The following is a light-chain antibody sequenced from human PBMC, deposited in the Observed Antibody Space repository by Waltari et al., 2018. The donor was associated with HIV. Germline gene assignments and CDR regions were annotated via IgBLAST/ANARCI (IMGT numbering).Light chain of an antibody. J-gene: IGLJ3*02. V-gene: IGLV3-25*03. CDR3: QSADNSGCWV. CDR2: KDS. CDR1: ALPKQY. Sequence: SYELTQPPSVSVSPGQTARITCSGDALPKQYTFWYQQKPGQAPVLVIYKDSERPSWIPERFSSSTAGTTVTLTISGVQAEDEADYYCQSADNSGCWVFGGGTKLTVL.